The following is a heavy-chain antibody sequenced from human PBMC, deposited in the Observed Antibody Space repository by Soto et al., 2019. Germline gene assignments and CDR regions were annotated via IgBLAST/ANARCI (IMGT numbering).Heavy chain of an antibody. CDR3: AREWVEQLVEGGLPYYYYYGMDV. V-gene: IGHV3-30-3*01. J-gene: IGHJ6*02. CDR1: GFTSSSYA. Sequence: GGSLRLSCAASGFTSSSYAMHWVRQSPGKGLEWVAVISYDGSNKYYADSVKGRFTISRDNSKNTLYLQMNSLRAEDTAVYYCAREWVEQLVEGGLPYYYYYGMDVWGQGTTVTVSS. D-gene: IGHD6-6*01. CDR2: ISYDGSNK.